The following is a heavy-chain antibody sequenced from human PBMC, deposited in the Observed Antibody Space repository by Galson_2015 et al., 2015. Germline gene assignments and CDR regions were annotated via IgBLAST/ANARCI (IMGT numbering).Heavy chain of an antibody. CDR2: ISSSSSYT. V-gene: IGHV3-11*06. CDR1: GFTFSDYY. Sequence: SLRLSCAASGFTFSDYYMSWIRQAPGKGLEWVSYISSSSSYTNYADSVKGRFTISRDNAKNSLYLQMNSLRAEDTAVYCCARSDYPESLYGMDVWGQGTTVTVSS. CDR3: ARSDYPESLYGMDV. J-gene: IGHJ6*02. D-gene: IGHD5-12*01.